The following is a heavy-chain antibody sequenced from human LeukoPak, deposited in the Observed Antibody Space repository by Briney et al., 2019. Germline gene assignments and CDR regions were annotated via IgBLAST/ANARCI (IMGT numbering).Heavy chain of an antibody. CDR3: ARDKRAVAGTYYYYGMDV. CDR1: GFTFSSYS. D-gene: IGHD6-19*01. Sequence: GGSLRLSCAASGFTFSSYSMNWVRQAPGKGLEWVSSISSSSYIYYADSVKGRFTISRDNAKNSLYLQMNSLRAEDTAVYYCARDKRAVAGTYYYYGMDVWGQGTTVTVSS. J-gene: IGHJ6*02. V-gene: IGHV3-21*01. CDR2: ISSSSYI.